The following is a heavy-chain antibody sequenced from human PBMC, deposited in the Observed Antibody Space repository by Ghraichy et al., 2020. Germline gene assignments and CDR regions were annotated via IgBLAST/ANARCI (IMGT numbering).Heavy chain of an antibody. Sequence: GGSLRLSCAASGFTFSSYWMHWVRQAPGKGLVWVSRINSDGSSTSYADSVEGRFTISRDNAKNTLYLQMNSLRAEDTAVYYCARLAYGGYFYFDYWGQGTLVTVSS. CDR1: GFTFSSYW. J-gene: IGHJ4*02. D-gene: IGHD5-12*01. V-gene: IGHV3-74*01. CDR2: INSDGSST. CDR3: ARLAYGGYFYFDY.